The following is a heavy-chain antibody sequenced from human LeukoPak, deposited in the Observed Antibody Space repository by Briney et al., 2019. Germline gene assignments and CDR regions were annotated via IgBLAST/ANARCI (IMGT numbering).Heavy chain of an antibody. CDR1: GGSISSGGYY. CDR3: ARVPHTKYCTNGVCSRGGYYFDY. Sequence: PSETLSLTCTVSGGSISSGGYYWSWIRQPPGKGLEWIGYIYHSGSTYYNPSLKSRVTISVDRSKNQFSLKLSSVTAADTAVYYCARVPHTKYCTNGVCSRGGYYFDYWGQGTLVTVSS. D-gene: IGHD2-8*01. CDR2: IYHSGST. J-gene: IGHJ4*02. V-gene: IGHV4-30-2*01.